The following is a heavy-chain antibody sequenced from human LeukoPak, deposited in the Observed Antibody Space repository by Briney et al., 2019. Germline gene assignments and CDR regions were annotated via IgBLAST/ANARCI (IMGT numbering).Heavy chain of an antibody. J-gene: IGHJ4*02. Sequence: PGGSLRLSCAASGFTFSSYGMHWVRQAPGKGLEWVAVISYDGSNKYYADSVKGRFTISRDNSKNTLYLQMNSLRAEDTAVYYCAKDHRAAAGLFDYWGQGTLVTVSS. CDR2: ISYDGSNK. D-gene: IGHD6-13*01. CDR1: GFTFSSYG. V-gene: IGHV3-30*18. CDR3: AKDHRAAAGLFDY.